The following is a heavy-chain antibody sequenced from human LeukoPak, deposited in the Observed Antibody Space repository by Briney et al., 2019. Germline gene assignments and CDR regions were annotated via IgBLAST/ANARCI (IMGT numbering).Heavy chain of an antibody. D-gene: IGHD3-22*01. V-gene: IGHV3-30*02. CDR3: AKDHVWYYDSSGYLDY. CDR1: GFTFNNYA. CDR2: MHFDGTHE. Sequence: GGSLRLSCTASGFTFNNYALHCVRQAPGKGLEWVTLMHFDGTHEYCADSVKGRVTISRDNSKDTLYLQMNSLRAEDTAVYYCAKDHVWYYDSSGYLDYWGQGTLVTVSS. J-gene: IGHJ4*02.